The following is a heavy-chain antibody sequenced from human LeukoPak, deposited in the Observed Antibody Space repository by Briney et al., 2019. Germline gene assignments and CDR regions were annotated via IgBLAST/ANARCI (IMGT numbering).Heavy chain of an antibody. J-gene: IGHJ4*02. D-gene: IGHD3-9*01. CDR3: ARHDDILTGYYPYYFDY. CDR2: IYYSGST. Sequence: PSETLSLTCTVSGGSISSSSYYWGWIRQPPGKGLEWIGSIYYSGSTYYNPSLKSRVTISVDTSKNQFSLKLSSVTAADTAVYYCARHDDILTGYYPYYFDYWGQGTLVTVSS. CDR1: GGSISSSSYY. V-gene: IGHV4-39*01.